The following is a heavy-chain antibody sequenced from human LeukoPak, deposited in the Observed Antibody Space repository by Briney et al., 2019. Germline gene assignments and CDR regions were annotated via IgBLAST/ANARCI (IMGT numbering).Heavy chain of an antibody. CDR3: ATDVPSPLAQIDY. CDR1: GFTFSNAW. CDR2: IKAKTDGGTT. D-gene: IGHD1-14*01. Sequence: GGSLRLSCAASGFTFSNAWMSWVRQAPGKGLEWVARIKAKTDGGTTDYAAPVKGRFTISRDDSMSTLYLQMDSLKTGDTAVYYCATDVPSPLAQIDYWGQGTPVTVSS. V-gene: IGHV3-15*01. J-gene: IGHJ4*02.